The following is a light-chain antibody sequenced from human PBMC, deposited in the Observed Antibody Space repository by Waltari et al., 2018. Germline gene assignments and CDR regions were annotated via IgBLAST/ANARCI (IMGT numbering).Light chain of an antibody. J-gene: IGKJ1*01. CDR2: GAS. CDR3: QHYDDFPWT. V-gene: IGKV1-NL1*01. Sequence: DIQVSESPSSLSASVGEKVTITCHANQTLGNWLARYQQKPGKAPMPLVYGASTLETGVPSRFSGSGSGTDFTLTISSLQTEDFASYYCQHYDDFPWTFGQGT. CDR1: QTLGNW.